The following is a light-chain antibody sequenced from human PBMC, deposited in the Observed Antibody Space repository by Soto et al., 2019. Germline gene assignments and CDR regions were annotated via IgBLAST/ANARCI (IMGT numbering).Light chain of an antibody. CDR2: GAS. Sequence: EILMTQSPATLSVSPGERATLSCRASQSVSNNLAWYQHKPGQAPRLLIYGASARATDVPTRFSGSGSGTGFTLTISSLQSEDFAVYYCQQYDKWPPVTFGQGTRLEIK. J-gene: IGKJ5*01. CDR3: QQYDKWPPVT. CDR1: QSVSNN. V-gene: IGKV3-15*01.